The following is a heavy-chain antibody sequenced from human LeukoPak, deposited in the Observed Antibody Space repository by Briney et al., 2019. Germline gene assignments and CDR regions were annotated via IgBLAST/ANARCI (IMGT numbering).Heavy chain of an antibody. J-gene: IGHJ4*02. D-gene: IGHD3-22*01. CDR2: IYYSGST. V-gene: IGHV4-59*01. CDR1: GGSISSYY. Sequence: SETLSLTCTVSGGSISSYYWSWIRQPPGKGLEWIGYIYYSGSTNYNPSLKSRVTISVDTSKNQFSLKLSSVPAADKAVYYCARGGYYDRKFDYWGQGTLVTVSS. CDR3: ARGGYYDRKFDY.